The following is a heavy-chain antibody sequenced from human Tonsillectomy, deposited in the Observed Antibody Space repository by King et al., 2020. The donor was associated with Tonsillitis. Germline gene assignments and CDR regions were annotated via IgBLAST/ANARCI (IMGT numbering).Heavy chain of an antibody. Sequence: QLQESGPGVVKPSETLSLTCTVSVGSISTIDKYWAWFRHPPGKGLDWPGYRIFIGTTSPNPSPKSRITISGGTSGNRFSLKLSSVTAAETAVYFCARYVSGSFDYWGQGALVTVSS. D-gene: IGHD1-26*01. V-gene: IGHV4-39*01. CDR2: RIFIGTT. J-gene: IGHJ4*02. CDR3: ARYVSGSFDY. CDR1: VGSISTIDKY.